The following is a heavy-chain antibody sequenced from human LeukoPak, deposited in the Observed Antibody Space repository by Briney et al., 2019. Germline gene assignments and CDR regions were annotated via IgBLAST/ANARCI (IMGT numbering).Heavy chain of an antibody. D-gene: IGHD2-15*01. CDR3: ARDRCSGGSCYPGGFDP. CDR1: GYSISSGYY. J-gene: IGHJ5*02. V-gene: IGHV4-38-2*02. Sequence: PSETLSLTCTVSGYSISSGYYWGWIRQPPGKGLEWIGSIYHSGSTYYNPSLKSRVTISVDTSKNQFSLKLSSVTAADTAVYYCARDRCSGGSCYPGGFDPWGQGTLVTVSS. CDR2: IYHSGST.